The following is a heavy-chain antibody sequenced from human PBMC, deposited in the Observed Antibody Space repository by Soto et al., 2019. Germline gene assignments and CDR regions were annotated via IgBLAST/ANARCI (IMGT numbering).Heavy chain of an antibody. J-gene: IGHJ4*02. CDR2: IYPGDYET. CDR1: GYTFSNFW. D-gene: IGHD6-13*01. CDR3: ARSPRSSTYFDY. Sequence: ISCQCSGYTFSNFWIAWVRQLPGKGLEWMGIIYPGDYETRYSPSFHGKVTISADRSIGTAYLQWSSLEASDSAFYFCARSPRSSTYFDYSGQGALVTVSS. V-gene: IGHV5-51*01.